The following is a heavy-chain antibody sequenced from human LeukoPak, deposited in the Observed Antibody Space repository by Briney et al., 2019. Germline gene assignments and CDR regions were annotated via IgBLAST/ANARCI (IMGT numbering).Heavy chain of an antibody. Sequence: ASVKVSCKASGYTFTGYYMHWVRQAPGQGLEWMGWINPNSGGTNYAQKFQGRVTMTRDTSISTAYMELSRLRSDDTAVYYSARGTSGYSSSWYSYWGQGTLVTVSS. D-gene: IGHD6-13*01. CDR2: INPNSGGT. CDR1: GYTFTGYY. V-gene: IGHV1-2*02. CDR3: ARGTSGYSSSWYSY. J-gene: IGHJ4*02.